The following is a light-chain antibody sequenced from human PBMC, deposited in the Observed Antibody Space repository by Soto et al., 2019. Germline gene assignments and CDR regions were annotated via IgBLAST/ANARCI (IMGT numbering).Light chain of an antibody. J-gene: IGLJ2*01. CDR1: SSNIENNY. CDR3: GSWDLRLSTVV. CDR2: DNN. Sequence: QAVVTQPPSVSAAPGQKVTISCSGSSSNIENNYVSWYQRLPGTAPKLIIYDNNKRPSGIPDRFSGSKSGTSATLDITGLQTGDEADYSCGSWDLRLSTVVFGGGTKLTVL. V-gene: IGLV1-51*01.